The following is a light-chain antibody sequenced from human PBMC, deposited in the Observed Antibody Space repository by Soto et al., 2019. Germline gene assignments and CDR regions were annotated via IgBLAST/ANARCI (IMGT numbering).Light chain of an antibody. J-gene: IGKJ3*01. V-gene: IGKV3-11*01. CDR1: QTLAIY. CDR2: DAS. Sequence: EIVLTQSPAILSLSPGERATLSCRASQTLAIYLAWYQQKPGQPPRLLIYDASNRATGIPARFSGSGSGTDFTLTISSLEPEDFAVYYCQQRVSWPLTFGPGTKVDIK. CDR3: QQRVSWPLT.